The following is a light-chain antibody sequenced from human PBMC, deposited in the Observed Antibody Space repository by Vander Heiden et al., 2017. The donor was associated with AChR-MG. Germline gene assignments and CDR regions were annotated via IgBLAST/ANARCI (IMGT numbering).Light chain of an antibody. Sequence: DIQMTQSPSSLSASVGDRVTITCRASQSINSYLNWYQQKPGKAPNLLIYAASSVQSGVPSRFSGSGSETDFTLTITTLQPEDFATYYCQQSDSTSYTFGQGTKLEIK. V-gene: IGKV1-39*01. CDR2: AAS. J-gene: IGKJ2*01. CDR3: QQSDSTSYT. CDR1: QSINSY.